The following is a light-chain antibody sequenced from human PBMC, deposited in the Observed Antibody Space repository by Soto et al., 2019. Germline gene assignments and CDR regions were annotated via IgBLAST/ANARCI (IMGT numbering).Light chain of an antibody. V-gene: IGLV2-11*01. J-gene: IGLJ2*01. Sequence: QSALTQPRSVSGSPGQSVTISCSGTSSDVGGYDYVSWYQQSPDKAPKLMIFDVSERPAGVPDRFAGSKSGNTASLTIPGLQAEDEADYYCFSYAGTYTPVVFGGGTKVTVL. CDR3: FSYAGTYTPVV. CDR2: DVS. CDR1: SSDVGGYDY.